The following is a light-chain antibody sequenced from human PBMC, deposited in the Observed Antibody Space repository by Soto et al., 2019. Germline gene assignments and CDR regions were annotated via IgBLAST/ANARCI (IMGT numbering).Light chain of an antibody. CDR3: QKYSSALWA. J-gene: IGKJ1*01. CDR1: QAITND. V-gene: IGKV1-27*01. Sequence: DIEMTQSPSSLSAFVGDRVTITCRASQAITNDLAWYQQKPGKVSELLIYAASTLQSVVPSRFSGSGSGTDFTLTISSLQPEDVAAYYCQKYSSALWAFGQGTKGEIK. CDR2: AAS.